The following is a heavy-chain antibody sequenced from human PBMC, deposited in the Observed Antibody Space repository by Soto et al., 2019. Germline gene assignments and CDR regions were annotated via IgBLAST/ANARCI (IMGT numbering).Heavy chain of an antibody. CDR3: ARGKGYNWNHGWFDP. J-gene: IGHJ5*02. CDR1: GYTYISYS. CDR2: INVGNGNT. D-gene: IGHD1-20*01. V-gene: IGHV1-3*01. Sequence: ASVKVSCKASGYTYISYSMHWVRQAPGQRLEWMGWINVGNGNTKYSQNLQGRVTIYQDTSASTAYMELSSLTSEDTAVYYCARGKGYNWNHGWFDPWGQGTLLTVSS.